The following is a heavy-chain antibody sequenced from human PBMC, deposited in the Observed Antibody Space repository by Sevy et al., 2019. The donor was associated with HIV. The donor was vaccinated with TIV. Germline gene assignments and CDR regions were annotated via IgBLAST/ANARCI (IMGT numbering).Heavy chain of an antibody. J-gene: IGHJ6*03. CDR1: GFTFSSYA. D-gene: IGHD1-26*01. V-gene: IGHV3-23*01. CDR3: AKGANSGSSSYYYYDMDV. Sequence: GGSLRLSCAASGFTFSSYAMSWVRQAPGKGLEWVSAISGSGGSTYYADSVKGRFTISRDNSKNTLYLQMNSLRAEDTAVYYCAKGANSGSSSYYYYDMDVWGKGTTVTVSS. CDR2: ISGSGGST.